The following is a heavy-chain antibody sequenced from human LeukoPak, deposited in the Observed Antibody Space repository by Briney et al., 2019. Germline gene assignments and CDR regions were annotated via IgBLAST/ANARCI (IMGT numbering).Heavy chain of an antibody. CDR3: ARAGDRGAGNY. CDR1: GFTFSSYW. D-gene: IGHD3-10*01. J-gene: IGHJ4*02. CDR2: INEDGREK. V-gene: IGHV3-7*04. Sequence: GGSLRLSCAASGFTFSSYWMSWVRQAPGKGLEWVANINEDGREKYHVDSVEGRFTVSRDNTKNSLFLEMDSLRTEDTAVYYCARAGDRGAGNYCGQGILVTVSS.